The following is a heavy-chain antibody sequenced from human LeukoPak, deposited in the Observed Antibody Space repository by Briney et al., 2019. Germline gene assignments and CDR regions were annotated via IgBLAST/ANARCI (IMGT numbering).Heavy chain of an antibody. CDR3: AADNLLEGY. CDR2: IVVGSGNT. Sequence: ASVKVSCKASGFTFSTSAVQRVRQGRGQRLEWIGWIVVGSGNTNYAQKFQERVTITRDLSTSTVYMELSSLRSEDTAVYYCAADNLLEGYWGQGTLVTVSS. CDR1: GFTFSTSA. V-gene: IGHV1-58*01. J-gene: IGHJ4*02. D-gene: IGHD1-1*01.